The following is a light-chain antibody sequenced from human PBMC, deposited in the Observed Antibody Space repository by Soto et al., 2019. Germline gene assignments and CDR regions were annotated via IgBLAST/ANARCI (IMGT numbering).Light chain of an antibody. V-gene: IGKV1-39*01. CDR3: HQTFTPPLT. CDR2: GAS. Sequence: DIEMAKSPSSLSASVGDRVTITCLASQSISNFFSWYRKSPGRAPELLIYGASTLQSGVQSRFSGSGSGTDFTLTIRSLQPEDFTTYWCHQTFTPPLTFGGGTKVDIK. J-gene: IGKJ4*01. CDR1: QSISNF.